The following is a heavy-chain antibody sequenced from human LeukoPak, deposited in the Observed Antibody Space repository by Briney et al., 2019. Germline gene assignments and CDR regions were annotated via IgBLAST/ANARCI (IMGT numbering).Heavy chain of an antibody. CDR1: GGSFSGYY. CDR2: INHSGST. Sequence: SETLSLTCAVYGGSFSGYYWSWIRQPPGKGLEWIGEINHSGSTNYNPSLKSRVTISEDTSKNQFSLKLSSVTAADTAVYYCARGAGYSYGNYWGQGTLVTVSS. CDR3: ARGAGYSYGNY. D-gene: IGHD5-18*01. J-gene: IGHJ4*02. V-gene: IGHV4-34*01.